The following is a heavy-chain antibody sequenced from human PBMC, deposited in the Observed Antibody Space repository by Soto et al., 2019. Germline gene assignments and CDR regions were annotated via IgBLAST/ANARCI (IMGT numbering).Heavy chain of an antibody. J-gene: IGHJ6*02. CDR1: GCTFSSYA. D-gene: IGHD2-2*01. CDR2: ISYDGSNK. Sequence: HPGGSLRLSCAASGCTFSSYAMHWVRQAPGKGLEWVAVISYDGSNKYYADSVKGRFSISRDNSKNTLYLQMKSLRAEDTAVYYCANIVVAQAALHLDVWGQGTTVTVSS. V-gene: IGHV3-30-3*01. CDR3: ANIVVAQAALHLDV.